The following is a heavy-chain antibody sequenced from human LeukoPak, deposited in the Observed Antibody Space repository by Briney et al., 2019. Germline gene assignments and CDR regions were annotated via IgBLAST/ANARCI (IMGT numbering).Heavy chain of an antibody. CDR2: IIPIFGTA. J-gene: IGHJ3*02. Sequence: SVKVSCKASEGTFSSYAISWVRQAPGPGLEWMGRIIPIFGTANYAQKFQGRVTITTDESTSTAYMELSSLRSEDTAVYYCASRRTHDSSGYTSEDAFDIWGQGTMVTVSS. D-gene: IGHD3-22*01. V-gene: IGHV1-69*05. CDR1: EGTFSSYA. CDR3: ASRRTHDSSGYTSEDAFDI.